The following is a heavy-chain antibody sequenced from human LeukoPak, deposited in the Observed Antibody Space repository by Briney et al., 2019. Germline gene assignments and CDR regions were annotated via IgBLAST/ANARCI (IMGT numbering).Heavy chain of an antibody. D-gene: IGHD2-2*01. CDR3: AREAPMIADAFDI. V-gene: IGHV3-9*01. CDR2: ISWNSGSI. J-gene: IGHJ3*02. Sequence: GRSLRLSCAASGFTFGDYAMHWVRQAPGKGLEWVSRISWNSGSIAYADSVKGRFTISRDNAKNSLYLQMNSLRAEDTAVYYCAREAPMIADAFDIWGQGTMVTVSS. CDR1: GFTFGDYA.